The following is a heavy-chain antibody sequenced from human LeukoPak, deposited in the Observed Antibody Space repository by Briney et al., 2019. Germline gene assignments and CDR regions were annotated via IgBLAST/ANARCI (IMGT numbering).Heavy chain of an antibody. V-gene: IGHV5-51*01. D-gene: IGHD4-17*01. Sequence: GDSLTISCKGSGYSFTNYWIGWVRQLPGKGLEGMGIIYPGDSDTRYSPSFQGQVTISAAKSISTAYLQWSSLKASDTAMYYCARSTATTRGWFDPWGQGTLVTVSS. CDR1: GYSFTNYW. CDR2: IYPGDSDT. CDR3: ARSTATTRGWFDP. J-gene: IGHJ5*02.